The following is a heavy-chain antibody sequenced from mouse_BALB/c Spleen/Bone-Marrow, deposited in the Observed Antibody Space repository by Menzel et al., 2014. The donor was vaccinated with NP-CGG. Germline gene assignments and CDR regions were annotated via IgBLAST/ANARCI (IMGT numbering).Heavy chain of an antibody. CDR2: IHYSGNT. V-gene: IGHV3-1*02. Sequence: EVKLVESGPDLVKPSQSLSLTCTVTGYSITSGYSWHWIRQFPGNKLEWMGYIHYSGNTNYNPSLKSRISIIRDTSKNQFFLQLISVTTEDTATYYCTRGDYGSHGAMDCWGQGTSVTVSS. CDR3: TRGDYGSHGAMDC. D-gene: IGHD2-1*01. CDR1: GYSITSGYS. J-gene: IGHJ4*01.